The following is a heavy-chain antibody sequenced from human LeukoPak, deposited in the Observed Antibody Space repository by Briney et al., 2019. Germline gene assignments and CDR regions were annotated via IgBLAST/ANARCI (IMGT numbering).Heavy chain of an antibody. CDR2: ISTSGST. Sequence: SETLSLTCTVSGASISNYYWSWIRQPAGKGLEWIGRISTSGSTNYNPSLKSRVTISVDTSKNQFSLKLSSVTAADTAVYYCARVGVWSGYLLMRGSANAFDIWGQGTMVTVSS. CDR1: GASISNYY. D-gene: IGHD3-3*01. J-gene: IGHJ3*02. V-gene: IGHV4-4*07. CDR3: ARVGVWSGYLLMRGSANAFDI.